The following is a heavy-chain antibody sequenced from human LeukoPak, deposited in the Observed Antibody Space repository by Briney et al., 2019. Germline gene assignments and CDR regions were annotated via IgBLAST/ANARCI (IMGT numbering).Heavy chain of an antibody. V-gene: IGHV4-39*01. CDR2: IYYSGST. CDR1: GGSISSSSYY. J-gene: IGHJ6*02. CDR3: AGTLRFLEWLPYYGMDV. D-gene: IGHD3-3*01. Sequence: SETLSLTCTVSGGSISSSSYYWGWIRQPPGKGLEWIGSIYYSGSTYYNPSLKSRVTISVDTSKNQSSLKLSSVTAADTAVYYCAGTLRFLEWLPYYGMDVWGQGTTVTVSS.